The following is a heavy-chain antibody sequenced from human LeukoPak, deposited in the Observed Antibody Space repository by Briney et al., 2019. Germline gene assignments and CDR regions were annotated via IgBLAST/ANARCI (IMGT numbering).Heavy chain of an antibody. CDR2: INHSGST. Sequence: SETLSLTCAVYGGSFSGCYWSWIRQPPGKGLEWIGEINHSGSTNYNPSLKSRVTISVDTSKNQFSLKLSSVTAADTAVYYCARFSGGRGEWGQGTLVTVSS. V-gene: IGHV4-34*01. J-gene: IGHJ4*02. D-gene: IGHD2-15*01. CDR1: GGSFSGCY. CDR3: ARFSGGRGE.